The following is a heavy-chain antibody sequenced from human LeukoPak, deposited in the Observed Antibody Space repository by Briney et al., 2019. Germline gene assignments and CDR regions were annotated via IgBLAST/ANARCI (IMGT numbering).Heavy chain of an antibody. V-gene: IGHV4-39*01. Sequence: SETLSLTCTVSGGSISSSSYYWGWIRQPPGKGLEWIGSIYYSGSTYYNPSLKSRVTISVDTSKNQFSLKLSSVTAADTAVYYRAKQVRKKIDYWGQGTLVTVSS. CDR2: IYYSGST. J-gene: IGHJ4*02. CDR1: GGSISSSSYY. CDR3: AKQVRKKIDY.